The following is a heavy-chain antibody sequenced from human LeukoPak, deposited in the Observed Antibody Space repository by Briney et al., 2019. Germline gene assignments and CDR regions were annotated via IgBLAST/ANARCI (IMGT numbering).Heavy chain of an antibody. J-gene: IGHJ4*02. V-gene: IGHV4-59*12. CDR3: AREGVAARRAFDY. Sequence: PSETLSLTCTVSGGSISNYYWSWIRQPPGKGLKWIGYIYYSGSTNYNPSLKSRVTISVDTSKNQFSLKLSSVTAADTAVYYCAREGVAARRAFDYWGQGTLHTVSS. CDR2: IYYSGST. CDR1: GGSISNYY. D-gene: IGHD6-6*01.